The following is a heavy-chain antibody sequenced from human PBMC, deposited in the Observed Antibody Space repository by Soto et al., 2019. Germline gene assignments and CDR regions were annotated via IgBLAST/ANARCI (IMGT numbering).Heavy chain of an antibody. J-gene: IGHJ6*02. Sequence: XVKVSFKASGYTFTSYGITWVRHAPGQGLEWMGWISAYNGNTNYAQKLQGRVTMTTDTSTSTAYMELRSLRSDDKAVYYCARVGAVAALTYYYGMDVWGQGTTVTVSS. CDR2: ISAYNGNT. D-gene: IGHD6-19*01. CDR1: GYTFTSYG. V-gene: IGHV1-18*01. CDR3: ARVGAVAALTYYYGMDV.